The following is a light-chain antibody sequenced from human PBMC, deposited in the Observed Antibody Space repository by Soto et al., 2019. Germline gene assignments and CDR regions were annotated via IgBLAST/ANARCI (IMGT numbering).Light chain of an antibody. CDR3: ASWDDSLNAWV. CDR1: DSNIGSYI. V-gene: IGLV1-44*01. J-gene: IGLJ3*02. CDR2: SDN. Sequence: QSVLTQPPSVSGAPGQRITISCSGSDSNIGSYIVNWYQQFPGTAPKIVIYSDNQRPSGVPDRFSGSKSGTSASLAISGLQSEDEADYYCASWDDSLNAWVFGGGTKVTVL.